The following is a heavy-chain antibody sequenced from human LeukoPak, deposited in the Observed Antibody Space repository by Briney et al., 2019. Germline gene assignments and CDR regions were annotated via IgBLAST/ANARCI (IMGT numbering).Heavy chain of an antibody. CDR3: ARESSYYDSSGYYRCQAFDI. D-gene: IGHD3-22*01. CDR1: GGSISSGEYY. V-gene: IGHV4-30-4*01. J-gene: IGHJ3*02. CDR2: IYYSGST. Sequence: PSQTLSLTCTVSGGSISSGEYYWSWIRQPPGKGLEWIGYIYYSGSTYYNPSLKSRVTISVDTSKNQFSLKLSSVTAADTAVYYCARESSYYDSSGYYRCQAFDIWGQGTMVTVSS.